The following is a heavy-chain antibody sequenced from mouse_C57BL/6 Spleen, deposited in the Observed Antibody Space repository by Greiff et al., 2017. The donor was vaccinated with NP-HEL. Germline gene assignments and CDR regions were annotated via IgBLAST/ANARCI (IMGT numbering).Heavy chain of an antibody. CDR3: SRFYDYDAYFDY. CDR2: IDPGDGDT. Sequence: QVQLQQSGPELVKPGASVKISCKASGYTFTSSWMNWVKQRPGKGLEWIGRIDPGDGDTNYNGKFKGKATLTADKSSSTAYMQLSSLTSEDSAVYFCSRFYDYDAYFDYWGQGTTLTVSS. CDR1: GYTFTSSW. V-gene: IGHV1-82*01. J-gene: IGHJ2*01. D-gene: IGHD2-4*01.